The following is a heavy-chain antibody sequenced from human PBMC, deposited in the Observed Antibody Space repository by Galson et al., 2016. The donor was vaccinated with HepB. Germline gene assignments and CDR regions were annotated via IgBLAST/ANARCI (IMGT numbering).Heavy chain of an antibody. D-gene: IGHD4-11*01. CDR3: AKAVTTVTPHNSNDLDV. CDR2: INYVGRT. Sequence: SETLSLTYAVSGASLRDYYWSWVRQPPGMGLQWIGEINYVGRTNYSPSLKSRVTISINMSKNQFYLNLGSVSAADTAVYYCAKAVTTVTPHNSNDLDVWGQGTTVIVS. CDR1: GASLRDYY. J-gene: IGHJ6*02. V-gene: IGHV4-34*01.